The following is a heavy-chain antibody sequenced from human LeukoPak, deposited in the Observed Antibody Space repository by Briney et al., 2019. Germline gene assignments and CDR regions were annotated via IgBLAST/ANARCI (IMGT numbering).Heavy chain of an antibody. J-gene: IGHJ5*02. Sequence: PSETLSLTCAVSGYSISSGYYWGWIRQPPGKGLEWIGSIYHSGSTYYNPSLKSRVTISVDTSKNQFSLKLSSVTAADTAVYYCARLLTGGDNWFDPWGQGTLVTVSS. V-gene: IGHV4-38-2*01. D-gene: IGHD7-27*01. CDR1: GYSISSGYY. CDR3: ARLLTGGDNWFDP. CDR2: IYHSGST.